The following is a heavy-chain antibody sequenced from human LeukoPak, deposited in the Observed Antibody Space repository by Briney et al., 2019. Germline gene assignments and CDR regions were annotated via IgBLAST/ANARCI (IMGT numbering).Heavy chain of an antibody. Sequence: ASVKVSCKASGGTFSSYAISWVRQAPGQGLEWMGGIIPIFGTANYAQKFQGRVTITTDESTSTAYMELSSLRSGDTAVYYCAREGSHSSARGVLDYWGQGTLVTVSS. CDR2: IIPIFGTA. J-gene: IGHJ4*02. V-gene: IGHV1-69*05. D-gene: IGHD6-25*01. CDR1: GGTFSSYA. CDR3: AREGSHSSARGVLDY.